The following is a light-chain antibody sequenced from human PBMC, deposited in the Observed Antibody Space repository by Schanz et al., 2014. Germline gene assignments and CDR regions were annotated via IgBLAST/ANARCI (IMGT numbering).Light chain of an antibody. CDR2: GS. CDR3: QQCYSHPT. Sequence: DIQMTQSPSSLSAYVGDRVTITCRASQSIAGYLNWYQQKPGKAPKLLIHGSRLQRWVPSRFSGSESGTEFTLSRSSLQPEDVATYYCQQCYSHPTFGQGTKVEIK. J-gene: IGKJ1*01. CDR1: QSIAGY. V-gene: IGKV1-39*01.